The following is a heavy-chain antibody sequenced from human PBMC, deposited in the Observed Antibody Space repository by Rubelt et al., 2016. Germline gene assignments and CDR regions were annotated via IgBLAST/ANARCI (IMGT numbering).Heavy chain of an antibody. D-gene: IGHD4-17*01. J-gene: IGHJ4*02. V-gene: IGHV4-34*01. CDR2: INHSGSP. Sequence: QVQLQQWGAGLLKPSETLSLTCAVYGGSFSGYYWSWIRQPPGKGLEWIGEINHSGSPNYNPSLKSRVTISEDTSRNQVSRRLGTGTAADTAVYYCARVRSDYGYYLDYWGQGTLVTVSS. CDR1: GGSFSGYY. CDR3: ARVRSDYGYYLDY.